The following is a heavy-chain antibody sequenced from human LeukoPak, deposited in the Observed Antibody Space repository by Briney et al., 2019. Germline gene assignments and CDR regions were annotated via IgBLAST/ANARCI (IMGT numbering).Heavy chain of an antibody. J-gene: IGHJ4*02. CDR2: ISGSGGST. CDR3: AKGGCRGTCNPLAY. CDR1: GFTFSSYA. Sequence: PGGSLRLSCAASGFTFSSYAMSWVRQAPGKGLEWVSAISGSGGSTYYADSLKGRFTISRDNSKNTLYLQMNNLRAEDTAVYYCAKGGCRGTCNPLAYWGQGALVTVSP. V-gene: IGHV3-23*01. D-gene: IGHD2-15*01.